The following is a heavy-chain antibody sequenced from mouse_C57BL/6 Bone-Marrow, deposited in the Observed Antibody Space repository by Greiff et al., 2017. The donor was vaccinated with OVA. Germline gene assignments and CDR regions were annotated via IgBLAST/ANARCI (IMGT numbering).Heavy chain of an antibody. CDR3: ARVVMTTDWYVDV. Sequence: VQLQQSGPELVKPGASVKISCKASGYTFTDSYMNWVKQSHGKSLEWIGDINPNYGGTSYNQQFKGKAKLTVDKSSSTAYMSLRSLTSEDSAVYDCARVVMTTDWYVDVWGTGTTVTVSS. V-gene: IGHV1-26*01. D-gene: IGHD2-3*01. CDR1: GYTFTDSY. J-gene: IGHJ1*03. CDR2: INPNYGGT.